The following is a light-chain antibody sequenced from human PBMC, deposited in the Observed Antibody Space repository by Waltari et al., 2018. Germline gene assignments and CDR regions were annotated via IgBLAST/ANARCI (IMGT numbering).Light chain of an antibody. Sequence: SYELIQQPSVSVSPGQTASIPCSGDKLGDKFVCWYQQRPGQSPVLVIYQDRKRPSGIPERFSGSNSGNTATLTISGTQAMDEADYYCQAWDSNSAYVFGTGTKVTVL. CDR2: QDR. CDR3: QAWDSNSAYV. V-gene: IGLV3-1*01. CDR1: KLGDKF. J-gene: IGLJ1*01.